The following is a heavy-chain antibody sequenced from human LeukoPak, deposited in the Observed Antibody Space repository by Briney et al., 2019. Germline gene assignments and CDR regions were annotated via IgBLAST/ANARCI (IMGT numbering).Heavy chain of an antibody. CDR1: GFTFGDYA. V-gene: IGHV3-49*04. CDR2: IRSKAYGGTT. J-gene: IGHJ6*04. CDR3: TRVSAPYYYYGMDV. Sequence: GGSLRLSCTASGFTFGDYAMSWVRQAPGKGLEWVGFIRSKAYGGTTEYAASVKGRFTISRDDSKSIAYLQTNSLKTEDTAVYYCTRVSAPYYYYGMDVWGKGTTVTVSS.